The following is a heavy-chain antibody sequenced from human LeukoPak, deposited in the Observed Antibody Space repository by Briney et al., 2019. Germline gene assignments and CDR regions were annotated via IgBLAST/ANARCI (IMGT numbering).Heavy chain of an antibody. D-gene: IGHD1-1*01. V-gene: IGHV3-74*01. CDR1: GFTFSSYW. CDR3: ARQGTTGTRTDAFDI. Sequence: GGSLRLSCAASGFTFSSYWMHWVRQAPGKGLVWVSRINTDGSSTSYADSVKGRFTISRDNAKNTLYLQMNSLRAEDTAVYYCARQGTTGTRTDAFDIWGQGTMVTVSS. CDR2: INTDGSST. J-gene: IGHJ3*02.